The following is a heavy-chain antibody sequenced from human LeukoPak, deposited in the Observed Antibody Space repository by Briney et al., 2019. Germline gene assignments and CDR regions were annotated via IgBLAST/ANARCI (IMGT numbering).Heavy chain of an antibody. CDR1: GFTFSSYA. J-gene: IGHJ6*02. CDR2: ISTSGDST. CDR3: TRDLAAVPGPRMDV. Sequence: GGSLRLSCAASGFTFSSYAMHWVRQAPGKGLEWVSVISTSGDSTYYADFVKGRFTISRDNSKNTVYMQMNSLRDDDTAMYFCTRDLAAVPGPRMDVWGQGTTVTVSS. V-gene: IGHV3-23*01. D-gene: IGHD6-19*01.